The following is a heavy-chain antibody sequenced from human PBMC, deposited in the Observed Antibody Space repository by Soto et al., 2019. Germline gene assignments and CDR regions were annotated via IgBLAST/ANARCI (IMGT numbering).Heavy chain of an antibody. CDR2: ISYDGSNK. CDR1: GFTFSSYG. V-gene: IGHV3-30*03. Sequence: PGGSLRLSCAASGFTFSSYGMHWVRQAPGKGLEWVAVISYDGSNKYYADSVKGRFTISRDNSKNTLYLQMNSLRAEDTAVYYCARDFAPEKVWGSYRPTNYFDYWGQGTLVTVSS. J-gene: IGHJ4*02. CDR3: ARDFAPEKVWGSYRPTNYFDY. D-gene: IGHD3-16*02.